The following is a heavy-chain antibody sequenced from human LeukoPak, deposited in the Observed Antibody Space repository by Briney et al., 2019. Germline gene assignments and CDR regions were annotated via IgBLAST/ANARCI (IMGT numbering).Heavy chain of an antibody. CDR1: GGTFSSYA. D-gene: IGHD3-16*02. J-gene: IGHJ4*02. V-gene: IGHV1-69*01. Sequence: SVKVSCKASGGTFSSYAISWVRQAPGQGLEWMGGIIPIFGTANYAQKFQGRVTITADESTSTAYMELSSLRSEDTAVYYCARHLYYDYVWGSYRCQFFDYWGQGTLVTVSS. CDR3: ARHLYYDYVWGSYRCQFFDY. CDR2: IIPIFGTA.